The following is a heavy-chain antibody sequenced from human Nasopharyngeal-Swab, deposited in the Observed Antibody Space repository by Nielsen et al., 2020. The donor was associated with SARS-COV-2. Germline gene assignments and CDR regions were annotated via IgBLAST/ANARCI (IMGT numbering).Heavy chain of an antibody. V-gene: IGHV3-21*04. CDR2: ISSSSSYI. J-gene: IGHJ4*02. D-gene: IGHD5-24*01. CDR1: GFTFSSYS. Sequence: GESLKISCAVSGFTFSSYSMNWVRQAPGKGLEWVSSISSSSSYIYYSDSVKGRFTISRDNGKKSLYLQMNSLRAEDTAVYYCARARDGYATWFYYWGQGTLVTVSS. CDR3: ARARDGYATWFYY.